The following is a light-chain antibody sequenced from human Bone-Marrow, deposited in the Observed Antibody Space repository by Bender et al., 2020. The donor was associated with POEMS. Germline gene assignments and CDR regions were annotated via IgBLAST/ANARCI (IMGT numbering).Light chain of an antibody. Sequence: QSALTQPASVSGSPGQSITISCTGTSSDIGSYNLVSWYQQHPGKAPKLMIHEATKRPSGVPDRFSGSNSGTSASLVITGLQAEDEADYYCQSYDRSLRGYVFGRGTTVAVL. CDR2: EAT. CDR1: SSDIGSYNL. V-gene: IGLV2-14*02. CDR3: QSYDRSLRGYV. J-gene: IGLJ1*01.